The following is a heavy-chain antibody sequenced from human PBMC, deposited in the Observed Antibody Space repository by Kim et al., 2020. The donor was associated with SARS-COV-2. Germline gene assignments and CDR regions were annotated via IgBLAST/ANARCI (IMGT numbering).Heavy chain of an antibody. Sequence: GGSLRLSCAASGFTFSNYWMSWVRQTPGKGLEWVANINPDDSQKYYVDSVKGRFTISRDNAKNSLYLQMNSLRAEDTAVYYCARDYYGSGMTHAMDVWGQGTTVTVSS. V-gene: IGHV3-7*03. CDR1: GFTFSNYW. CDR2: INPDDSQK. CDR3: ARDYYGSGMTHAMDV. J-gene: IGHJ6*02. D-gene: IGHD3-10*01.